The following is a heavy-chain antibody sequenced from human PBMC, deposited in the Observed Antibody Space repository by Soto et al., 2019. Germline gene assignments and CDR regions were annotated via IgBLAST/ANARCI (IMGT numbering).Heavy chain of an antibody. CDR1: GGTFSSYA. Sequence: GASVKVSCKASGGTFSSYAISWVRQAPGQGLEWMGGIIPIFGTANYAQKFQGRVTITADKSTSTAYMELSSLRSEDTAVYYCARGLPPGTYYYYYGMDVWGQGTTVTVSS. CDR3: ARGLPPGTYYYYYGMDV. J-gene: IGHJ6*02. V-gene: IGHV1-69*06. CDR2: IIPIFGTA. D-gene: IGHD1-1*01.